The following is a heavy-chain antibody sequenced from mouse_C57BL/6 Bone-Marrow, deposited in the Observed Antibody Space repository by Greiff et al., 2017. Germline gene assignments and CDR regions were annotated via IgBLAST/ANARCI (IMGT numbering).Heavy chain of an antibody. CDR1: GYTFTRYW. CDR2: IHPNSGST. Sequence: VQLQQPGAELVKPGASVKLSCKASGYTFTRYWMHWVQQRPGQGLEWIGMIHPNSGSTNYNEKFKSKATLTVDKSSTTAYLQLSSLTSEDSAVYDCAGWPFYYSNLYDCARDYWGQGTSVTVSS. D-gene: IGHD2-5*01. J-gene: IGHJ4*01. V-gene: IGHV1-64*01. CDR3: AGWPFYYSNLYDCARDY.